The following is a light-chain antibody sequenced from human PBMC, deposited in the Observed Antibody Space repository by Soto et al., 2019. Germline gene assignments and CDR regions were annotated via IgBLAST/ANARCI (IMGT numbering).Light chain of an antibody. V-gene: IGKV3-20*01. CDR2: DAS. J-gene: IGKJ1*01. Sequence: EIVLTQSPGTLSLSPGERATLSCRASQTVNSNYLAWYQQKPGQAPRLFIYDASTRATGIPDRFSGSGSGKDFTLTISRLEPEDFAVYYCQQYSSSRTFGQGTKV. CDR1: QTVNSNY. CDR3: QQYSSSRT.